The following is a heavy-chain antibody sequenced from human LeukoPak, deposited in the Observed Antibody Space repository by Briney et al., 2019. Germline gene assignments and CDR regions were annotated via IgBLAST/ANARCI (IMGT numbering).Heavy chain of an antibody. CDR3: ARSLMTTVFDY. Sequence: GGSLRLSCAASGFTFSSYSMNWVRQAPGKGLEWASSISSSSSYIYYADSVKGRFTTSRDNAKNSLYLQMNSLRAEDTAVYYCARSLMTTVFDYWGQGTLVTVSS. D-gene: IGHD4-17*01. J-gene: IGHJ4*02. CDR1: GFTFSSYS. V-gene: IGHV3-21*01. CDR2: ISSSSSYI.